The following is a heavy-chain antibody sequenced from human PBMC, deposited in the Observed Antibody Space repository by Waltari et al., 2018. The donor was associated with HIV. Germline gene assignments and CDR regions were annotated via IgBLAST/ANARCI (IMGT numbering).Heavy chain of an antibody. V-gene: IGHV3-74*01. CDR1: GFTFRSYW. D-gene: IGHD3-22*01. Sequence: EAQLVASGGGLVQPGGSLRLSCAASGFTFRSYWMHWVRQAPGRGLEWVSRINNDGTKTNYADSVKGRFTISRDNAKNTLYLQMNSLRAEDTAVYFCVRDYDSSGYYSANWFDPWGQGTVVTVSS. CDR3: VRDYDSSGYYSANWFDP. J-gene: IGHJ5*02. CDR2: INNDGTKT.